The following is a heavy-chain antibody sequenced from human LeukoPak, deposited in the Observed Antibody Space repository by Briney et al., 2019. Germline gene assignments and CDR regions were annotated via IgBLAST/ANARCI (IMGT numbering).Heavy chain of an antibody. J-gene: IGHJ6*03. D-gene: IGHD3-3*01. V-gene: IGHV4-59*01. Sequence: SETLSLTCTVPGGSISSYYWSWIRQPPGKGLEWIGYIYYSGSTNYNPSLKSRVTISVDTSKIQFSLKLSSVTAADTAVYYCARVKIKGGITIFKEYHYMDVWGKGTTVTVSS. CDR2: IYYSGST. CDR3: ARVKIKGGITIFKEYHYMDV. CDR1: GGSISSYY.